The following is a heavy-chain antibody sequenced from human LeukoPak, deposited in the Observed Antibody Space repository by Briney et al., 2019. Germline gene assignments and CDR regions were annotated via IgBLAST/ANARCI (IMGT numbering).Heavy chain of an antibody. CDR2: ISSDSSSL. CDR3: ARDEAEAYSGSVDY. J-gene: IGHJ4*02. D-gene: IGHD1-26*01. V-gene: IGHV3-48*02. Sequence: QSGGSLRLSCAASGFTFSNYGMNWVRQAPGKGLEWLSYISSDSSSLSYADSVRGRFTISRDNAKNSLCLQMNSLRDEDTAVYYCARDEAEAYSGSVDYWGQGTLVTVSS. CDR1: GFTFSNYG.